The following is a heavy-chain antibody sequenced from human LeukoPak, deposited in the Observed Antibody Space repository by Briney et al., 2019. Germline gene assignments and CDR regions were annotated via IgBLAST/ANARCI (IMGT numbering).Heavy chain of an antibody. CDR1: GYTFTHYY. Sequence: ASVKVSCKTSGYTFTHYYIHWVRQAPGQGLEWMGIINPSGGSTNYAQTFQGRLSMIRDTSTSTVYMELSSLRSEDTAVYYCARGAYSYAQDFWGQGTLVTVSS. CDR2: INPSGGST. D-gene: IGHD5-18*01. CDR3: ARGAYSYAQDF. J-gene: IGHJ4*02. V-gene: IGHV1-46*01.